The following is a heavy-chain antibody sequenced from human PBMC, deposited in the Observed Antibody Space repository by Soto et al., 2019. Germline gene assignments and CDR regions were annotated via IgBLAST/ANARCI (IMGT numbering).Heavy chain of an antibody. CDR1: GYTFTSYY. J-gene: IGHJ4*02. CDR2: INPSGGST. V-gene: IGHV1-46*03. Sequence: QVQLVQSGAEVKKPGASVKVSCKASGYTFTSYYMHWVRQAPGQGLEWMGIINPSGGSTSYAQKFQGRVTMTRDTSTSTVYMELSSLRSEDTAVYYCARDRDGGYGANSGSPDYWGQGTLVTVSS. D-gene: IGHD5-12*01. CDR3: ARDRDGGYGANSGSPDY.